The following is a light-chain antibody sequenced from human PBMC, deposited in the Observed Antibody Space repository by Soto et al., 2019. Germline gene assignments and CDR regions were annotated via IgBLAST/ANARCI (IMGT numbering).Light chain of an antibody. V-gene: IGLV8-61*01. J-gene: IGLJ3*02. Sequence: QAVVTQEASLSVSPXXTXXXXXXXXXXXVSASYYPSWYQQIPGQAPRTVIYSTNSRSSGVPDRFSGTILGSRAALTITGAQADDESDYYCVLYMGSGIWVFGGGTKLTVL. CDR3: VLYMGSGIWV. CDR1: XXXVSASYY. CDR2: STN.